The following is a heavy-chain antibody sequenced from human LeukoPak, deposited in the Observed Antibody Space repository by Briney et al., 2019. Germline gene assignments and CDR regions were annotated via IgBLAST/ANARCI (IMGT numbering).Heavy chain of an antibody. CDR3: AKDSSDYYFDY. V-gene: IGHV3-66*03. CDR2: IYSGST. Sequence: GGSLRLSCTVSGFTVTSNSMSWVRQAPGKGLEWVSFIYSGSTHYSDSVKGRFTISRDNSKTTLYVQMNSLRPDDTAVYYCAKDSSDYYFDYWGQGTLVTVSS. D-gene: IGHD3-22*01. CDR1: GFTVTSNS. J-gene: IGHJ4*02.